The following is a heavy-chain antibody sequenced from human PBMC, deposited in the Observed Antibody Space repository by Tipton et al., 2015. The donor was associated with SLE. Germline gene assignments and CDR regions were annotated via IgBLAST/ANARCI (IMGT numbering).Heavy chain of an antibody. CDR3: ARRSSDSSAHYVDFDL. J-gene: IGHJ4*02. CDR2: IYIEGSRR. D-gene: IGHD6-19*01. Sequence: GSLRLSCAASGFTFSSYWMHWVRQAPGKGLVWVSRIYIEGSRRGYADSVQGRFTISRDNAKNTLFLLLNSLRAEDTAGYYCARRSSDSSAHYVDFDLWGRGTLVTVSS. V-gene: IGHV3-74*01. CDR1: GFTFSSYW.